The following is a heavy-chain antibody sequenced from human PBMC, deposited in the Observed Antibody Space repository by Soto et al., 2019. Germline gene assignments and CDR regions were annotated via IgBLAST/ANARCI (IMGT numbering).Heavy chain of an antibody. J-gene: IGHJ6*02. D-gene: IGHD2-15*01. CDR2: IIPIFGTA. Sequence: QVQLVQSGAEVKKPGSSVKVSCKASGGTFSSYAISWVRQAPGQGLEWMGGIIPIFGTANYAQKFQGRVPMTADESTSTAARELSSLRSEDTAVSYCASPPGGCSGGSRPYYSYGMAVWGQGTTVTVSS. CDR1: GGTFSSYA. CDR3: ASPPGGCSGGSRPYYSYGMAV. V-gene: IGHV1-69*12.